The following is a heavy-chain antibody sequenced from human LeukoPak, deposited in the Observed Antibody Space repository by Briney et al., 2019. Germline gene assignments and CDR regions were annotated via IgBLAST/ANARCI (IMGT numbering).Heavy chain of an antibody. D-gene: IGHD6-13*01. CDR2: IYTSGST. CDR1: GGSVSSYY. V-gene: IGHV4-4*09. J-gene: IGHJ5*02. CDR3: ARLGSSWYFWFDP. Sequence: SETLSLTCTVSGGSVSSYYWSWLRQPPGKGLEWIGYIYTSGSTNYNPSLKSRVTISVDTSKNQFSIKLSSVTAADTAVYYCARLGSSWYFWFDPWGQGTLVTVSS.